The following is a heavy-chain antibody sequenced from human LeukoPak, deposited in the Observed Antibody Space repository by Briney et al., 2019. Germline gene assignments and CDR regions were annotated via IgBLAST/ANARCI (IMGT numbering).Heavy chain of an antibody. Sequence: GGSLRLSCAASGFTFSSYGMHWVRQAPGKGLEWVAVISYDGSNKYYADSVKGRFTISRDNSKNTLYLQMNSLRAEDTAVYYCAKDEEYSSGFYYYYGMDVWGQGTTVTVSS. CDR3: AKDEEYSSGFYYYYGMDV. CDR2: ISYDGSNK. D-gene: IGHD6-19*01. J-gene: IGHJ6*02. CDR1: GFTFSSYG. V-gene: IGHV3-30*18.